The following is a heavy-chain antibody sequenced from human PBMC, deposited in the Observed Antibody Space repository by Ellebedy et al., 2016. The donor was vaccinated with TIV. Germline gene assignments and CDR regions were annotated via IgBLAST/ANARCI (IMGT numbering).Heavy chain of an antibody. CDR3: ARERSDYGFYYYYGMDV. CDR2: INLKSGGI. Sequence: AASVKVSCKASGYTFSDSYMHWVRQAPGQGLEWMGWINLKSGGINYAQKFQGRVSMTRDTSIKTAYMELSRLRSDDTAVYYCARERSDYGFYYYYGMDVWGQGTTVTVSS. V-gene: IGHV1-2*02. D-gene: IGHD4/OR15-4a*01. CDR1: GYTFSDSY. J-gene: IGHJ6*02.